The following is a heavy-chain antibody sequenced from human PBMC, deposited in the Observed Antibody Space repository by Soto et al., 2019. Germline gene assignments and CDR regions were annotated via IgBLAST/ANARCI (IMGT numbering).Heavy chain of an antibody. D-gene: IGHD3-22*01. Sequence: SVKVSCKASGGTFSSYAISWVRQAPGQGLEWMGGIIPIFGTANYAQKFQGRVTITADESTSTAYMELSSLRSEDTAVYYCASSTKSITMIVVVTDDAFDIWGQGTMVTVS. CDR1: GGTFSSYA. J-gene: IGHJ3*02. CDR3: ASSTKSITMIVVVTDDAFDI. V-gene: IGHV1-69*13. CDR2: IIPIFGTA.